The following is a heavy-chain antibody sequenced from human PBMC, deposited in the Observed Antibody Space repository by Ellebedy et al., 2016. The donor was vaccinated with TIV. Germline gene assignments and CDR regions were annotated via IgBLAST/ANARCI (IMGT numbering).Heavy chain of an antibody. V-gene: IGHV3-23*01. CDR3: AKVPTLDFGDSGEFNYYYMDV. CDR1: GFTFTNYA. Sequence: GESLKISCVASGFTFTNYAMSWVRQAPGKGLEWVSAISASGDNTYYADSVKARFTISRDNSKNTVYLQISGLSAEDTALYYCAKVPTLDFGDSGEFNYYYMDVWGKGTTVTVSS. CDR2: ISASGDNT. D-gene: IGHD4-17*01. J-gene: IGHJ6*03.